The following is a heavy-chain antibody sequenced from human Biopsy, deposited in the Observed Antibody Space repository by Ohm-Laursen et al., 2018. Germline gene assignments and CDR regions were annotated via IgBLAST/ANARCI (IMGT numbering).Heavy chain of an antibody. D-gene: IGHD6-19*01. V-gene: IGHV4-61*01. CDR2: IYDRGSTA. J-gene: IGHJ4*02. Sequence: TLSLTCTVSGDSVSSGSFYWTWIRQPPGQGLEYIGYIYDRGSTANYNPSLESRVTMSVGMPKNQFSLKLSSVTAADTAIYYCARGMRSSGWPYFDSWGQGTLVTVSS. CDR1: GDSVSSGSFY. CDR3: ARGMRSSGWPYFDS.